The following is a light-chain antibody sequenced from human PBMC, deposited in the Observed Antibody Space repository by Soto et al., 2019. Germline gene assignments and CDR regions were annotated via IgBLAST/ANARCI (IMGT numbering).Light chain of an antibody. V-gene: IGLV2-14*01. CDR2: EVS. J-gene: IGLJ1*01. CDR3: SSYTTSNTPLYV. Sequence: QSALTQPASVSGSPGQSITISCTGTSSDTAGYNYVSWHQQHPGKAPKLMIYEVSNRPSGVSNRFSGSQSGNTASLTISGLQAEDEANYYCSSYTTSNTPLYVFGTGTKLTVL. CDR1: SSDTAGYNY.